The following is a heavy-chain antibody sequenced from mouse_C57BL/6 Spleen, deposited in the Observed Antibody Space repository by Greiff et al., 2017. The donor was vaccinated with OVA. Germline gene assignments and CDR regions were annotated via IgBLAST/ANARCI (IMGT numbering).Heavy chain of an antibody. CDR1: GYTFTSYW. Sequence: QVQLQQPGAELVKPGASVKMSCKASGYTFTSYWITWVKQRPGQGLEWIGDIYPGSGSTNYNEKFKSKATLTVDTSSSTAYMQLSSLTSEDSAVYYCARSGDSSGSLDYWGQGTTLTVSS. CDR2: IYPGSGST. D-gene: IGHD3-2*02. J-gene: IGHJ2*01. V-gene: IGHV1-55*01. CDR3: ARSGDSSGSLDY.